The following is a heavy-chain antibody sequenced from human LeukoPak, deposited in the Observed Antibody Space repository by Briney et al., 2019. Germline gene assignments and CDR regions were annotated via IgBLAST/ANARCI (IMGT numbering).Heavy chain of an antibody. J-gene: IGHJ5*02. V-gene: IGHV4-59*01. D-gene: IGHD3-9*01. CDR3: ARDRRLRYFDWLFDP. CDR2: IYYSGST. Sequence: PSETLSLTCTVSGGSISSYYWSWIRQPPGKGLEWIGYIYYSGSTNYNPSLKSRVTISVDTSKNQFSLKLSSVTAADTAVYYCARDRRLRYFDWLFDPWGQGTLVTVSS. CDR1: GGSISSYY.